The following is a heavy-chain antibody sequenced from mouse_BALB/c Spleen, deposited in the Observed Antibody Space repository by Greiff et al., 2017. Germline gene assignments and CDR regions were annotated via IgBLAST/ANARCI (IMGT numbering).Heavy chain of an antibody. CDR2: ISYDGSN. J-gene: IGHJ3*01. CDR3: ARGGSTMSTTRVFAY. Sequence: EVKLQESGPGLVKPSQSLSLTCSVTGYSITSGYYWNWIRQFPGNQLEWMGYISYDGSNNYNPSLKNRISITRDTSKNQFFLKLNSVTTEDTATYYCARGGSTMSTTRVFAYWGQGTLVTVSA. CDR1: GYSITSGYY. D-gene: IGHD2-4*01. V-gene: IGHV3-6*02.